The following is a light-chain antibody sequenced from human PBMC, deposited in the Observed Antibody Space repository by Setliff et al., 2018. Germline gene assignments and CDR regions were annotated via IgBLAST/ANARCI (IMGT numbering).Light chain of an antibody. Sequence: QSALAQPAAVSGSPGQSITISCAGTNSDVGGYNYVSWYQQHPNKAPKLMIYEVTKRPSGISDRFSGAKSGASASLTITGLQPEDEADYYCASYALQATVVFGGGTKGTVL. CDR2: EVT. V-gene: IGLV2-14*03. J-gene: IGLJ2*01. CDR1: NSDVGGYNY. CDR3: ASYALQATVV.